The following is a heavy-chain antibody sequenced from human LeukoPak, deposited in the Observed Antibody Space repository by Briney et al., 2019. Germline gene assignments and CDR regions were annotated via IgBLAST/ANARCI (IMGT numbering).Heavy chain of an antibody. Sequence: SGPTLVNPTQTLTLTRTFSGFSLTTGGVGVGWIRQPPGKPLEWLALIYWNEDARYSLSLKTRLTITKDSSKNQVVLFMTDMDPVDTATYYCAHRPANAYAEYFDYWGQGILVAVSS. CDR1: GFSLTTGGVG. CDR2: IYWNEDA. V-gene: IGHV2-5*01. CDR3: AHRPANAYAEYFDY. J-gene: IGHJ4*02. D-gene: IGHD3-16*01.